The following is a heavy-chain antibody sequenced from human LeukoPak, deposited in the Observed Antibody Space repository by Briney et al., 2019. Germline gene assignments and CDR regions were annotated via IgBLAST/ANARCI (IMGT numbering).Heavy chain of an antibody. J-gene: IGHJ3*02. Sequence: SETLSLTCTVSGGSITSYYWSWIRQPPGKGLEWIGYIYYSGGTNYNPSLKSRVTISVDTSKNQFSLKLRSVTAADTALYYCARALSSGWSGHDAFDIWGQGTMVTVSS. CDR1: GGSITSYY. V-gene: IGHV4-59*01. CDR2: IYYSGGT. D-gene: IGHD6-19*01. CDR3: ARALSSGWSGHDAFDI.